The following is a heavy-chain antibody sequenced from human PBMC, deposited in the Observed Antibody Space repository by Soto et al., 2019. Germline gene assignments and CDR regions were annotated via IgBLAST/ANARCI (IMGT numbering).Heavy chain of an antibody. D-gene: IGHD6-19*01. Sequence: GGSLRLSCAASGFTFSSYSMNWVRQAPGKGLEWVSSISNGGSNKYYADSVKGRFTISRDNSKNTLYLQMNSLRAEDTAVYYCARSRGGSSGWYSDYYYGMDVWGQGTTVTVSS. CDR3: ARSRGGSSGWYSDYYYGMDV. CDR2: ISNGGSNK. CDR1: GFTFSSYS. V-gene: IGHV3-21*01. J-gene: IGHJ6*02.